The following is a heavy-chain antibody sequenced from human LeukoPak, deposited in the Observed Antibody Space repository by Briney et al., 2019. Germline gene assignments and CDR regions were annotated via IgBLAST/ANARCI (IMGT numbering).Heavy chain of an antibody. CDR3: TQTSRTSCPPDCGF. D-gene: IGHD2-2*01. Sequence: GGSLKLSCAATGFAFSDSSIHWVRQASGRGLEWVGRIRNKANDYATAYVASVRGRFTISRDDSRKVAYLHMSSLKAEDTALYYCTQTSRTSCPPDCGFWGRGTLVTVSS. CDR1: GFAFSDSS. J-gene: IGHJ4*02. V-gene: IGHV3-73*01. CDR2: IRNKANDYAT.